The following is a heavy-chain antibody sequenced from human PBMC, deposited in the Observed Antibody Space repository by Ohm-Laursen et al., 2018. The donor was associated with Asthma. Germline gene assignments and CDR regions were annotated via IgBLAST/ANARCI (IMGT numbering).Heavy chain of an antibody. CDR2: INGDGGIK. CDR1: GFTFRSYA. V-gene: IGHV3-74*01. J-gene: IGHJ4*02. D-gene: IGHD3-10*01. CDR3: AYEFGGSGDY. Sequence: SLRLSCAASGFTFRSYAMHWVRQAPGKGLVWVSRINGDGGIKSYAASVKGRFTISRDDAKNTVYLQMNSLRVDDTAVYYCAYEFGGSGDYWGQGTLVTVSS.